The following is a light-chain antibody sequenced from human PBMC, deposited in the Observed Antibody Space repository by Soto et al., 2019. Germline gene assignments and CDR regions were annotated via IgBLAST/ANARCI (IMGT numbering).Light chain of an antibody. V-gene: IGKV3-20*01. CDR2: GAS. CDR3: QQYATSPST. CDR1: QSVRSGD. Sequence: DIVLQQSPGTLSLSPGESATLSCRASQSVRSGDLAWYQQKPGQAPRLLIYGASSRASGIRDSFSGSGSGTDFTLTISRLEPEDFAVYYWQQYATSPSTFGQGTKLEIK. J-gene: IGKJ2*01.